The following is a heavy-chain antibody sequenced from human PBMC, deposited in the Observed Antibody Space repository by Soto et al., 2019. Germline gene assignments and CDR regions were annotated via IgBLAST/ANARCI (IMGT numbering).Heavy chain of an antibody. D-gene: IGHD2-15*01. CDR3: ARGHCSGGSCYNWFDP. V-gene: IGHV1-8*01. CDR2: MNPNSGNT. J-gene: IGHJ5*02. CDR1: GYTFTSYD. Sequence: ASVKVSCTASGYTFTSYDINWVRQATGQGLEWMGWMNPNSGNTGYAQKFQGRVTMTRNTSISTAYMELSSLRSEDTAVYYCARGHCSGGSCYNWFDPWGQGTLVTVSS.